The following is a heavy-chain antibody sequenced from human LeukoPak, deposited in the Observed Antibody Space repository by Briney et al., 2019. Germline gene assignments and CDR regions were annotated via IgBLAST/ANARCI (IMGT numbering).Heavy chain of an antibody. CDR2: ISSSGSTR. D-gene: IGHD1-14*01. CDR1: GFTFSSYE. V-gene: IGHV3-48*03. J-gene: IGHJ4*02. CDR3: ARGEAITGYYFDY. Sequence: GGSLRLSCAASGFTFSSYEMSWVRQAPGQGLEGVSYISSSGSTRSCADSVKGRFTVSRDNAKNLLFLQMDSLRAEDTAVYYCARGEAITGYYFDYWGQGTLVTVSS.